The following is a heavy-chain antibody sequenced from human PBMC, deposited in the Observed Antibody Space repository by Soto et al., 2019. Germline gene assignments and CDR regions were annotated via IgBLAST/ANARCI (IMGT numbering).Heavy chain of an antibody. CDR1: GGAMNNYL. J-gene: IGHJ4*02. V-gene: IGHV4-59*01. CDR3: ARGPFFARHQPFDS. Sequence: SETLSLTCNVSGGAMNNYLRSWIRQTPGGGLQWIGYIHVTGNTYHNPSLKSPVSISVDASKTQFSLTLSSVTAADTAVYYCARGPFFARHQPFDSWVQGILVTVSS. CDR2: IHVTGNT.